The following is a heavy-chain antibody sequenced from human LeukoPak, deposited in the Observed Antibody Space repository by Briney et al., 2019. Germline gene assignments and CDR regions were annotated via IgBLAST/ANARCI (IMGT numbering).Heavy chain of an antibody. Sequence: GASVKVSCKASGYTFTGYYMHWVRQAPGQGLEWMGWINPNSGGTNYAQKFQGRVTVTRDTSISTAYMELSRLRSDDTAVYYCARVGSSSAEGLDYWGQGTLVTVSS. CDR1: GYTFTGYY. CDR2: INPNSGGT. J-gene: IGHJ4*02. D-gene: IGHD6-6*01. CDR3: ARVGSSSAEGLDY. V-gene: IGHV1-2*02.